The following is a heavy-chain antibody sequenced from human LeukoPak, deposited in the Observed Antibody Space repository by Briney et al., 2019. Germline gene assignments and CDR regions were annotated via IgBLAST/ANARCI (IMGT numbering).Heavy chain of an antibody. CDR3: ARVLKVAATPDY. J-gene: IGHJ4*02. V-gene: IGHV1-2*06. CDR2: INPNSGGT. Sequence: ASVKVSCKASGYTFTGYYMHWVRQAPGQGLEWMGRINPNSGGTNYAQKFQGRVTITRDTSISTAYMELSRLRSDDTAVYYCARVLKVAATPDYWGQGTLVTVSS. D-gene: IGHD2-15*01. CDR1: GYTFTGYY.